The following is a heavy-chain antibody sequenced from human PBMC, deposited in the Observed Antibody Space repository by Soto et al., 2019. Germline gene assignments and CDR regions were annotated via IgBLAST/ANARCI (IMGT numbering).Heavy chain of an antibody. V-gene: IGHV3-23*01. J-gene: IGHJ5*02. CDR1: GSTFSSYA. D-gene: IGHD6-19*01. Sequence: GGSLRLSCAASGSTFSSYAMSWVRQAPGKGLEWVSAISGSGGSTYYADSVKGRFTISRDNSKNTLYLQMNSLRAEDTAVYYCAKDRKGSGWYNWFDPWGQGTLVTVSS. CDR3: AKDRKGSGWYNWFDP. CDR2: ISGSGGST.